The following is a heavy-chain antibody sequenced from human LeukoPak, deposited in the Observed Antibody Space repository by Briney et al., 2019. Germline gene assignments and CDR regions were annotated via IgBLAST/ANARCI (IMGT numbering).Heavy chain of an antibody. V-gene: IGHV3-7*01. Sequence: PGGSLRLSCAASGFTFGSYWMTWVRQAPGKGLEWVANIKQDASEKYYVDSVKGRFTISRDNAKNSLYLQMNSLRAEDTAVYYCAKTKDYSVLTGYYDYWGQGTLVTVSS. CDR3: AKTKDYSVLTGYYDY. D-gene: IGHD3-9*01. J-gene: IGHJ4*02. CDR2: IKQDASEK. CDR1: GFTFGSYW.